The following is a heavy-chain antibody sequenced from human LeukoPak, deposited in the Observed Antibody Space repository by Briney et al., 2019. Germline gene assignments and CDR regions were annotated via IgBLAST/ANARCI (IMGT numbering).Heavy chain of an antibody. D-gene: IGHD2-2*01. CDR2: IYYSGST. CDR3: ARVGVSQLLPQPNDAFDI. Sequence: SETLSLTCAVSGGSISSYYWSWIRQPPGKGLEWIGYIYYSGSTNYNPSLKSRVTISVDTSKNQFSLKLSSVTAADTAVYYCARVGVSQLLPQPNDAFDIWGQGTMVTVSS. V-gene: IGHV4-59*01. CDR1: GGSISSYY. J-gene: IGHJ3*02.